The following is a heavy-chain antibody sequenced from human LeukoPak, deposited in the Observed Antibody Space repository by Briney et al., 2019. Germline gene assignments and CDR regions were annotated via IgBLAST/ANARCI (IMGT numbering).Heavy chain of an antibody. V-gene: IGHV3-21*01. Sequence: GGSLRLSCAASGFTFSSYSMNWVRQAPGKGLEWVSSISISSSYRYYADSVKGRFTISRDNAKNSLYVQMNSLRAEDTAVYYCARGRAHELQSGWYLPFAYSGQGSLVTVSS. CDR3: ARGRAHELQSGWYLPFAY. J-gene: IGHJ4*02. CDR2: ISISSSYR. CDR1: GFTFSSYS. D-gene: IGHD6-19*01.